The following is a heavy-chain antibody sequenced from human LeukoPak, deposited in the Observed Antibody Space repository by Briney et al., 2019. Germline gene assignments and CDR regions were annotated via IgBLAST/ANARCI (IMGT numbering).Heavy chain of an antibody. CDR1: GYSISSGYQ. V-gene: IGHV4-38-2*02. D-gene: IGHD2-2*01. CDR2: IFHSGSA. J-gene: IGHJ5*02. Sequence: SETPSLTCAVSGYSISSGYQWAWIRQSPEKGLEWIGSIFHSGSAHYNPSFKSRVTISVDTSKNQFSLRLTSVTAADTAVYYCARDPRWLTPDCTSTSCYENYFEPWGQGTVVTVSS. CDR3: ARDPRWLTPDCTSTSCYENYFEP.